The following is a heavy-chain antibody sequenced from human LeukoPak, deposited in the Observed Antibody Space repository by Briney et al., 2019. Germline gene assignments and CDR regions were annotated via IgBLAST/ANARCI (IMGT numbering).Heavy chain of an antibody. J-gene: IGHJ4*02. CDR2: IYYSGST. D-gene: IGHD2-2*01. Sequence: SETLSLTCTVSGGSISSGDYYWSWIRQPPGKGREWIGYIYYSGSTYYNPSLKSRVTISVDTSKNQFSLKLSSVTAADTAVYYCARAVVPAARFDYWGQGTLVTVSS. V-gene: IGHV4-30-4*08. CDR1: GGSISSGDYY. CDR3: ARAVVPAARFDY.